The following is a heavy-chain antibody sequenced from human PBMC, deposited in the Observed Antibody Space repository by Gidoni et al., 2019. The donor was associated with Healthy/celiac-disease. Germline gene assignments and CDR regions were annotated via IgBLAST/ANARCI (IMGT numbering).Heavy chain of an antibody. Sequence: EVQLVESGGGLVKPGGSLRLSCAASGFTFSSYSMTWVRQAPGKGLEWVSSISSSSSYIYYADSVKGRFTISRDNAKNSLYLQMNSLRAEDTAVYYCARDYPPVDRGWYRPYWYFDLWGRGTLVTVSS. CDR2: ISSSSSYI. V-gene: IGHV3-21*01. J-gene: IGHJ2*01. CDR3: ARDYPPVDRGWYRPYWYFDL. D-gene: IGHD6-19*01. CDR1: GFTFSSYS.